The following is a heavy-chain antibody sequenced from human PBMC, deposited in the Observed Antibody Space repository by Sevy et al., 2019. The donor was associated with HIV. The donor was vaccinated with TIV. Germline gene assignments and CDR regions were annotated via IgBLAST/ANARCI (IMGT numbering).Heavy chain of an antibody. CDR2: IYPGDSDT. V-gene: IGHV5-51*01. CDR1: GYSFTSYW. Sequence: GESLNISCKGSGYSFTSYWIGWVRQMPGKGLEWMGIIYPGDSDTRYSPSFQGQVTISADKSISTAYLQWSSLKASDTAMYYCARQPFRGYSYGYYFDYWGQGTLVTVSS. D-gene: IGHD5-18*01. CDR3: ARQPFRGYSYGYYFDY. J-gene: IGHJ4*02.